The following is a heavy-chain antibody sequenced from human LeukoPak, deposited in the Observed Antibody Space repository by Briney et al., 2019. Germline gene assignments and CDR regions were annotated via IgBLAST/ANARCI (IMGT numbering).Heavy chain of an antibody. D-gene: IGHD3-22*01. CDR1: GYTFTGYY. Sequence: ASVKVSCKASGYTFTGYYMHWVRQAPGQGLEWMGWINPNSGATNYAQKFQGRVTITADESTSTAYMELSSLRSEDTAVYYCASYYDSSGFPSPNYFDYWGQGTLVTVSS. CDR3: ASYYDSSGFPSPNYFDY. V-gene: IGHV1-2*02. CDR2: INPNSGAT. J-gene: IGHJ4*02.